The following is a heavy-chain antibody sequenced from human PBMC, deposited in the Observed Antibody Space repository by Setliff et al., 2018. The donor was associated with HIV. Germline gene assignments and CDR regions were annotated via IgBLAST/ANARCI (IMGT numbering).Heavy chain of an antibody. Sequence: ASETLSLTCAVYGESFNTYFWSWIRQPPGKGLEWIGQINHSGSTNYNPSLRSRVTISIGTSKNQFSLKLSSVTAADTAVYYCARDTYDSRGYFFGYWGQGTLVTVSS. D-gene: IGHD3-22*01. J-gene: IGHJ4*02. CDR3: ARDTYDSRGYFFGY. V-gene: IGHV4-34*01. CDR2: INHSGST. CDR1: GESFNTYF.